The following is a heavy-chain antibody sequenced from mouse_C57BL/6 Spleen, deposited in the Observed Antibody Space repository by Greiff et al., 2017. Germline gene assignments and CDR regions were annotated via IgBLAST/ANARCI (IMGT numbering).Heavy chain of an antibody. Sequence: QVQLKQPGTELVKPGASVKLSCKASGYTFTSYWMHWVKQRPGQGLEWIGNINPSNGGTNYNEKFKSKATLTVDKSSSTAYMQLSSLTSEDSAVYYCAREGGSGYVLPDYWGQGTTLTVSS. V-gene: IGHV1-53*01. J-gene: IGHJ2*01. D-gene: IGHD3-2*02. CDR2: INPSNGGT. CDR1: GYTFTSYW. CDR3: AREGGSGYVLPDY.